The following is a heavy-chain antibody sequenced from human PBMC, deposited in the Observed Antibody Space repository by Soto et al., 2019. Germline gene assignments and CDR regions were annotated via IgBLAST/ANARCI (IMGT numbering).Heavy chain of an antibody. Sequence: QVQLQQWGAGLLKPSETLSLTCAVYGGSFSGYSWSCIRQPPGKGLEWIGEINHSGSTNYNPSLKRRVTISVDTSKNQFSLRLTSVPAADTAVYYCARGPRDSSSLYRPYCFDYWGQGPLVTVSS. V-gene: IGHV4-34*01. CDR2: INHSGST. J-gene: IGHJ4*02. CDR3: ARGPRDSSSLYRPYCFDY. CDR1: GGSFSGYS. D-gene: IGHD6-13*01.